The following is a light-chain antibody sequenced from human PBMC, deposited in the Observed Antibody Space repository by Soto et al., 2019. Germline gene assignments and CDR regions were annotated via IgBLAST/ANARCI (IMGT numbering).Light chain of an antibody. CDR1: QPIRTW. V-gene: IGKV1-5*01. CDR3: HQYTYYPTT. Sequence: DIQVTQSPSTLSASLGDRVTITCRASQPIRTWLAWYQEKPGKAPKLLIYDASSLEGGVPSRFRGSGSGKEFTLTISSLQPDDFATYHSHQYTYYPTTFGQGTKVDIX. CDR2: DAS. J-gene: IGKJ1*01.